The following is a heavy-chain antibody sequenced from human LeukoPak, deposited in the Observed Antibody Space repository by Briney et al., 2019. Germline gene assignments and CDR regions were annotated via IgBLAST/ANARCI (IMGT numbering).Heavy chain of an antibody. D-gene: IGHD6-13*01. CDR3: ASAPSSWYPLYYYYYYMDV. CDR1: GFTFSTYG. J-gene: IGHJ6*03. V-gene: IGHV3-23*01. Sequence: GGSLRLSCVASGFTFSTYGMSWVRQAPGKGREWVSAISGSGGSTYYADCVKGRFTISRDNSKNTLYLQMNSLRAEDTAVYYCASAPSSWYPLYYYYYYMDVWGKGTTVTISS. CDR2: ISGSGGST.